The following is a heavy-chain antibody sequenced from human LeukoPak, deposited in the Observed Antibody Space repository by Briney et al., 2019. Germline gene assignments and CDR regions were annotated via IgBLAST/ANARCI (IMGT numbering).Heavy chain of an antibody. CDR3: ARTARGDFWSGYSSWFDP. CDR2: IIPIFGTA. D-gene: IGHD3-3*01. CDR1: GGTFSSYA. V-gene: IGHV1-69*05. J-gene: IGHJ5*02. Sequence: ALVKVSCKASGGTFSSYAISWVRQAPGQGLEWMGGIIPIFGTANYAQKFQGRVTITTDESTSTAYMELSSLRSEDTAVYYCARTARGDFWSGYSSWFDPWGQGTLVTVSS.